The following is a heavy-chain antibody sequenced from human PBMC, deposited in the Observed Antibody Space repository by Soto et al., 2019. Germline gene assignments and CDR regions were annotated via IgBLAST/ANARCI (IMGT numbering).Heavy chain of an antibody. J-gene: IGHJ6*02. Sequence: EVQLLESGGGLVQPGGSLRLSCAASGFTFSSYAMSWVRQAPGKGLEWVSAITGSGGRTYYADSVKGRFTISSDNSKNTLYLQMNSLRAEDTAVYYCAKGLTGAPYYGMDVWGQGTTVTVSS. CDR1: GFTFSSYA. V-gene: IGHV3-23*01. CDR3: AKGLTGAPYYGMDV. CDR2: ITGSGGRT. D-gene: IGHD7-27*01.